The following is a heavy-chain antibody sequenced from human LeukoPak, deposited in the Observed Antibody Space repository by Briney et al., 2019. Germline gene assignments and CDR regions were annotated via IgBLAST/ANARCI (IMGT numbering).Heavy chain of an antibody. J-gene: IGHJ4*02. CDR2: INPYNTGT. CDR3: ARTPYSSGAYDY. CDR1: GYTFTGYY. D-gene: IGHD6-19*01. V-gene: IGHV1-2*02. Sequence: ASVKVSCKASGYTFTGYYIHWVRQAPGQGLEWMGWINPYNTGTNFAQNFQGRVTVTRDTSISTAYMELSSLRSDDTAVYYCARTPYSSGAYDYWGQGTPVTVSS.